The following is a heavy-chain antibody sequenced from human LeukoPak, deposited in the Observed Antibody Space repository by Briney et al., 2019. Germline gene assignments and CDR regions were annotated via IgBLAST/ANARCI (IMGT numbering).Heavy chain of an antibody. CDR3: ARDLAVAIDY. CDR1: GFTFTDYW. V-gene: IGHV3-21*01. J-gene: IGHJ4*02. Sequence: GGSLRLSCAVSGFTFTDYWMNWVRQAPGKGLEWVSSISSSSSYIYYADSVKGRFTISRDNAKNSLYLQMNSLRAEDTAVYYCARDLAVAIDYWGQGTLVTVSS. CDR2: ISSSSSYI.